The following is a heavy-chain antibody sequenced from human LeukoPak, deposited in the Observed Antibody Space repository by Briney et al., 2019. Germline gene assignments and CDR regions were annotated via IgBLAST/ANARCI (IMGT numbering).Heavy chain of an antibody. Sequence: GGSLRLSCAASGFTFSSYSMNWVRQAPGNGLEWVSYISSSSSSTYYADSVKGRFTISRDNTKKSLYLLMDSLRAEDTAVYYCARDAASGNNWFDPWGQGTLVTVSS. V-gene: IGHV3-48*01. J-gene: IGHJ5*02. D-gene: IGHD3-3*01. CDR2: ISSSSSST. CDR3: ARDAASGNNWFDP. CDR1: GFTFSSYS.